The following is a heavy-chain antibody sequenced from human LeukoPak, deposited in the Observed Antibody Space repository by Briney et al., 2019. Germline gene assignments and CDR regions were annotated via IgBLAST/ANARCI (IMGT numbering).Heavy chain of an antibody. Sequence: SVKVSCKASGGTFSSYTISWVRQAPGQGLEWMGRIIPILGIADYAQKFQGRVTITADKSTTTAYMELSSLRSEDTAVYYCARDATMVVDGGYYYYMDVWGKVTTVTVSS. CDR1: GGTFSSYT. J-gene: IGHJ6*03. CDR3: ARDATMVVDGGYYYYMDV. CDR2: IIPILGIA. D-gene: IGHD4-23*01. V-gene: IGHV1-69*04.